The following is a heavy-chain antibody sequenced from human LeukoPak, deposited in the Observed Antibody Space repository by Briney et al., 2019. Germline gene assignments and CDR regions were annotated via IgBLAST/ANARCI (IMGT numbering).Heavy chain of an antibody. V-gene: IGHV3-74*01. CDR2: INSDGSWT. CDR3: VSFYETY. D-gene: IGHD2/OR15-2a*01. J-gene: IGHJ4*02. CDR1: GNYW. Sequence: GGSLRLSCAASGNYWMHWVRQAPGKGLVWVSHINSDGSWTSYADSVKGRFTISKDNAKNTVYLQVNSLRAEDTAVYYCVSFYETYWGRGTLVTVSS.